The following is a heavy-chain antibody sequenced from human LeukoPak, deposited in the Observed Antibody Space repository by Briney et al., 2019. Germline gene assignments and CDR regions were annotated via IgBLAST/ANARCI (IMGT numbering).Heavy chain of an antibody. V-gene: IGHV1-2*02. J-gene: IGHJ6*02. CDR1: GYTFTCYY. D-gene: IGHD3-3*01. CDR3: ARAIRGVWSGYPYGMDV. CDR2: INPNSGGT. Sequence: ASVKVSCKASGYTFTCYYMHWVRQAPGQGLERMGWINPNSGGTNYAQKFQGRVTMTRDTSISTAYMELSRLRSDDTAVYYCARAIRGVWSGYPYGMDVWGQGTTVTVSS.